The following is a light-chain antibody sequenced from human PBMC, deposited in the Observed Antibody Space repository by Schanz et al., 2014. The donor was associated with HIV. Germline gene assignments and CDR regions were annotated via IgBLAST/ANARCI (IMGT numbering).Light chain of an antibody. CDR1: RSDIGGRS. CDR2: NDN. J-gene: IGLJ2*01. V-gene: IGLV1-44*01. Sequence: QSVLTQPPSASATPGQRITIFCSGIRSDIGGRSVDWYRQRPGTAPRLLIHNDNQRPSGVPDRFSGSKSGTSASLAISGLQSEDEADYYCASWDVSLNGPVFGGGTKLTVL. CDR3: ASWDVSLNGPV.